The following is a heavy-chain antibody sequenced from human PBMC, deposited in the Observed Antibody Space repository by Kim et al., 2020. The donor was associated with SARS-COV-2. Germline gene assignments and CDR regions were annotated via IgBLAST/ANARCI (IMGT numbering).Heavy chain of an antibody. D-gene: IGHD3-10*01. J-gene: IGHJ4*02. Sequence: TKNYADSVKGRFTTSRDNSKNTLFLEMNSLRAEDTAVYYCATDIGAAPFDYWGQGTLVTVSS. CDR3: ATDIGAAPFDY. CDR2: TK. V-gene: IGHV3-33*01.